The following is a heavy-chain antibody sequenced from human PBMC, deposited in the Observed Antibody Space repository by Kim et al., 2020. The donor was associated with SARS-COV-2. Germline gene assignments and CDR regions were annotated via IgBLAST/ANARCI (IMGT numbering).Heavy chain of an antibody. CDR1: GGTFSSYA. CDR2: IIPIFGTA. D-gene: IGHD5-18*01. Sequence: SVKVSCKASGGTFSSYAISWVRQAPGQGLEWMGGIIPIFGTANYAQKFQGRVTITADESTSTAYMELSSLRSEDTAVYYCARDSLSPPGYSYGQAYGMDVWGQGTTVTVSS. J-gene: IGHJ6*02. CDR3: ARDSLSPPGYSYGQAYGMDV. V-gene: IGHV1-69*13.